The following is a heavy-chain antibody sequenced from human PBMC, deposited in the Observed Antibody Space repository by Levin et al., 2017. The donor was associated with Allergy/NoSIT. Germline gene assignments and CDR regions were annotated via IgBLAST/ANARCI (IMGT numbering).Heavy chain of an antibody. CDR3: TMGSGSVESSDFDC. J-gene: IGHJ4*02. CDR1: GFTFSNAW. V-gene: IGHV3-15*01. CDR2: IRSKTDGGST. Sequence: GGSLRLSCAASGFTFSNAWMNWVRQAPGKGLEWVGRIRSKTDGGSTEYAAPVKGRFTISRDDSKNTLYLQMNSLETEDTAVYYCTMGSGSVESSDFDCWGQGTLVTVSS. D-gene: IGHD3-10*01.